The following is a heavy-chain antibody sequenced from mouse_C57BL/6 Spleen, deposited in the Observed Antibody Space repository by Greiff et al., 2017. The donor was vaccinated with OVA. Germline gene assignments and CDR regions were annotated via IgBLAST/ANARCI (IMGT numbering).Heavy chain of an antibody. D-gene: IGHD1-1*01. CDR2: INPSSGYT. CDR3: ASNTVVAREYFDY. CDR1: GYTFTSYW. J-gene: IGHJ2*01. Sequence: VMLVESGAELAKPGASVKLSCKASGYTFTSYWMHWVKQRPGQGLEWIGYINPSSGYTKYNQKFKDKATLTADKSSSTAYMQLSSLTYEDSAVYYCASNTVVAREYFDYWGQGTTLTVSS. V-gene: IGHV1-7*01.